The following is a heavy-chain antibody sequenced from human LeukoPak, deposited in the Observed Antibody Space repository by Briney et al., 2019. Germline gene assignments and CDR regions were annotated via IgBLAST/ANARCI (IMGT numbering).Heavy chain of an antibody. J-gene: IGHJ4*02. V-gene: IGHV1-18*01. CDR2: ISTYNGDT. Sequence: ASVKVSCKASGYTFTSYGISWVRQAAGQGLEWMGWISTYNGDTDYTQKLQGRVTMTTETSTSTAYMELRSLRSDDTAVYYCASDPGQYYDILTGYYTPYYFDYWGQGTLVTVSS. D-gene: IGHD3-9*01. CDR3: ASDPGQYYDILTGYYTPYYFDY. CDR1: GYTFTSYG.